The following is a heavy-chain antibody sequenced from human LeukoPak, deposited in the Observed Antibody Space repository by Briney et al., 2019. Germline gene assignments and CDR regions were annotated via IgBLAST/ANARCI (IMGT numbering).Heavy chain of an antibody. Sequence: SETLSLTCAVYGESFSGYYWSWIRQPPGKGLEWIGEINHSGSTNYNPSLKSRVTISVDTSKNQFSLKLSSVTAADTAVYYCARSPLLRWFDPWGQGTLVTVSS. V-gene: IGHV4-34*01. CDR1: GESFSGYY. CDR3: ARSPLLRWFDP. CDR2: INHSGST. J-gene: IGHJ5*02.